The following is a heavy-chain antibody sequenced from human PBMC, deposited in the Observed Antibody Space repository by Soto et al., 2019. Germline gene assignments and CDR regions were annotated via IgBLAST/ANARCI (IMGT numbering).Heavy chain of an antibody. D-gene: IGHD3-10*01. Sequence: EVQLLESGGGLVQPGGSLRLSCAASGFTFSSYAMSWVRQAPGKGLEWVSAISGSGGNTYYADSVKGRFTISRDNSKNAMYLQMNSLRAEDTAVYYCAKAMVRGVIISPGIWGQGTLVTVSS. V-gene: IGHV3-23*01. CDR2: ISGSGGNT. CDR3: AKAMVRGVIISPGI. CDR1: GFTFSSYA. J-gene: IGHJ4*02.